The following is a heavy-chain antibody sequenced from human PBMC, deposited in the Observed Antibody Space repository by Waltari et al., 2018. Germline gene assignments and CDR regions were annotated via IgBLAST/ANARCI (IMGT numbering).Heavy chain of an antibody. V-gene: IGHV1-18*01. Sequence: QVQLVQSGAEVKKPGASLKASCKACGYTCTSYGISWVRQAPGQGLEWMGWISAYNGNTNYAQKLQGRVTMTTDTSTSTAYMELRSLRSDDTAVYYCARDQGYYGSGIEGVWGQGTLVTVSS. J-gene: IGHJ4*02. CDR2: ISAYNGNT. D-gene: IGHD3-10*01. CDR1: GYTCTSYG. CDR3: ARDQGYYGSGIEGV.